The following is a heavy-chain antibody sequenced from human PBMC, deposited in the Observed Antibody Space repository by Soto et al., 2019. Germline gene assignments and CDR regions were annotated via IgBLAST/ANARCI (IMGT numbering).Heavy chain of an antibody. J-gene: IGHJ4*02. Sequence: QVQLQESGPGLVKPSETLSLTCTVSGGSISSYYWSWIRQPPGKGLEWIGYIYYSGGTNYNPSLKRRVTISVDTSKNQFSLKLSSVTAADTAVYYCARRNRSPGYSSGYYFDYWGQGTLVTVSS. CDR2: IYYSGGT. CDR3: ARRNRSPGYSSGYYFDY. CDR1: GGSISSYY. D-gene: IGHD6-19*01. V-gene: IGHV4-59*08.